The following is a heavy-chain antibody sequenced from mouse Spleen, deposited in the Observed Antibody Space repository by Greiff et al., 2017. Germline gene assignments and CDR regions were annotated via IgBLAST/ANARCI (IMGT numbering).Heavy chain of an antibody. D-gene: IGHD1-1*01. Sequence: EVKLMESGGGLVKPGGSLKLSCAASGFTFSSYAMSWVRQTPEKRLEWVATISSGGSYTYYPDSVKGRFTISRDNAKNTLYLQMSSLRSEDTAMYYCARQYYGSSYVRFAYWGQGTLVTVSA. CDR2: ISSGGSYT. J-gene: IGHJ3*01. CDR3: ARQYYGSSYVRFAY. V-gene: IGHV5-9-3*01. CDR1: GFTFSSYA.